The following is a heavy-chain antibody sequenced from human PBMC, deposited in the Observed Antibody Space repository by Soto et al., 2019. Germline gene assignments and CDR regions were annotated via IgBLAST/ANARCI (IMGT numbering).Heavy chain of an antibody. CDR1: GFTFSSYG. J-gene: IGHJ3*02. D-gene: IGHD2-21*02. V-gene: IGHV3-30*18. CDR3: AKLGLAYCGGDCYPTDAFDI. CDR2: ISYDGSNK. Sequence: QVQLVESGGGVVQPGRSLRLSCAASGFTFSSYGMHWVRQAPGKGLEWVAVISYDGSNKYYADSVKGRFTISRDNSKNTLYLQMNSLRAEDTDVYYCAKLGLAYCGGDCYPTDAFDIWGQGTMVTVSS.